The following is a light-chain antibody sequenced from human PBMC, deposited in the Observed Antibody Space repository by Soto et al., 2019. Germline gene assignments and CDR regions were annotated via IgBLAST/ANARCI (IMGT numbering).Light chain of an antibody. CDR2: EVN. V-gene: IGLV2-8*01. CDR1: SSDVGAYNY. Sequence: QSVLTQPPSASGSPGQSVTISCTGTSSDVGAYNYVSWYQQHPGKAPKLVIYEVNMRPSGIPDRFSGSKSDNTASLTVSRLQAEDEADYYCFSYAGNNYYVFGAGTKLTVL. CDR3: FSYAGNNYYV. J-gene: IGLJ1*01.